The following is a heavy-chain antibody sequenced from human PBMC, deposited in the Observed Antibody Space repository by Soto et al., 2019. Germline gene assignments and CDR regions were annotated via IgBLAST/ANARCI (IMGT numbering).Heavy chain of an antibody. D-gene: IGHD6-25*01. J-gene: IGHJ3*02. CDR2: MNPNSGNT. CDR3: SSSWAYSSGHDAFDI. V-gene: IGHV1-8*01. CDR1: GYTFTSYD. Sequence: ASVKVSCKASGYTFTSYDINWGRQATGQGLERMGWMNPNSGNTGYAQKFQGRVTMTRNTSISTAYMELSSLRSEDTAVYYCSSSWAYSSGHDAFDIWAQGTLVTVSS.